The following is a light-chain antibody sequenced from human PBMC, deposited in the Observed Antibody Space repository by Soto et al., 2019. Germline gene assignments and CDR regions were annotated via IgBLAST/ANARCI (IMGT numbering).Light chain of an antibody. V-gene: IGKV3-20*01. CDR2: GTS. CDR3: QQNVSPPIT. CDR1: QSVSSTY. Sequence: PGERATLSCRASQSVSSTYLAWYQQQPGQAPRLLMSGTSNRATGTPDRFSGSGSGTDFTLTISRLEAEDFAVYYCQQNVSPPITFGQGTRLEI. J-gene: IGKJ5*01.